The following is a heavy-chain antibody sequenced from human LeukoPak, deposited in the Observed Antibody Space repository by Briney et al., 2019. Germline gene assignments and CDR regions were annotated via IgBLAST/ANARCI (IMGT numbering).Heavy chain of an antibody. V-gene: IGHV1-2*02. CDR3: ARAGTESKWGLPRADYYYMDV. Sequence: ASVKVSCKASGYTFTDYYIHWVRQAPGQGLEWMGWTNPNSGDTNYAQKFQGRVTMTRDTSISTASMELTNLRSDDTALYYCARAGTESKWGLPRADYYYMDVWGEGTTVTVSS. CDR1: GYTFTDYY. D-gene: IGHD7-27*01. CDR2: TNPNSGDT. J-gene: IGHJ6*03.